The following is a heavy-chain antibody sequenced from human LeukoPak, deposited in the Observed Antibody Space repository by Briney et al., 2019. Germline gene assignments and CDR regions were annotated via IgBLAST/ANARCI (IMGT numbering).Heavy chain of an antibody. CDR2: IKSKTDGGTT. D-gene: IGHD2-2*01. V-gene: IGHV3-15*01. CDR1: GFTFSNAW. CDR3: TTDPSVGLYCSSTSCYVDY. Sequence: GGSLRLSCAASGFTFSNAWMSWVRQAPGKGLEWVGRIKSKTDGGTTDYAAPVKGRFTISRDDSKNTLYLQMNSLKTEDTAVYYCTTDPSVGLYCSSTSCYVDYWGQGTLVTVSS. J-gene: IGHJ4*02.